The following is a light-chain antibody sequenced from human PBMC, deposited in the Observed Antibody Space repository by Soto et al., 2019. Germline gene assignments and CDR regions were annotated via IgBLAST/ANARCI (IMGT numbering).Light chain of an antibody. V-gene: IGKV3-20*01. Sequence: DIVMTQSPATLSLSLGERATLSCRASQSVGKYLVWYQQKPGQAPRLLIYDASNRATGIPARFSGSGSGTDFTLTISRLEPEDFAVYFCQQYAGPPTTFGQGTQLEIK. CDR1: QSVGKY. CDR2: DAS. CDR3: QQYAGPPTT. J-gene: IGKJ5*01.